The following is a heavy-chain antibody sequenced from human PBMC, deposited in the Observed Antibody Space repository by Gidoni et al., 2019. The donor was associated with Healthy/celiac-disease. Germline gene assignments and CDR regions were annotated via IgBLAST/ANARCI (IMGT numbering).Heavy chain of an antibody. CDR3: ARELYYEGGSGTLDY. Sequence: QVQLQESGPGLVKPSQTLSLTCTVSGGSIRRGGYYWSWIRQHPGKGLEWIGYIYYSGSTYYNPSLKSRVTISVDTSKNQFSLKLSSVTAADTAVYYCARELYYEGGSGTLDYWGQGTLVTVSS. CDR1: GGSIRRGGYY. CDR2: IYYSGST. D-gene: IGHD3-22*01. J-gene: IGHJ4*02. V-gene: IGHV4-31*03.